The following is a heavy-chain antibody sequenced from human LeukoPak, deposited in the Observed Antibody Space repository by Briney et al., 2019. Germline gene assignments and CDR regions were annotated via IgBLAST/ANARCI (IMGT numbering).Heavy chain of an antibody. CDR2: ISAYNGNT. CDR3: ARTDVDTAMAHFDY. J-gene: IGHJ4*02. Sequence: ASVKVSCKASGYTFTSYGISWVRQAPGQGLEWMGWISAYNGNTNYAQKLQGRVTMTTDTSTSTAYMELRSLRSDDAAVYYCARTDVDTAMAHFDYWGQGTLVTVSS. D-gene: IGHD5-18*01. V-gene: IGHV1-18*01. CDR1: GYTFTSYG.